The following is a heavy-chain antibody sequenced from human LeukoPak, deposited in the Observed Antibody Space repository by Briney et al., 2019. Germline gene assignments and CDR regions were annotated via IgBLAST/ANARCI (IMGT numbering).Heavy chain of an antibody. D-gene: IGHD3-9*01. CDR3: ATNTKVLRYFDWIPRALDY. V-gene: IGHV1-24*01. CDR1: GYTLTESS. J-gene: IGHJ4*02. CDR2: FDPEDGET. Sequence: ASVKVSCKVSGYTLTESSMHWVRQAPGKGLEWMGGFDPEDGETIYAQKFQGRVTMTEDTSTDTAYMELSSLRSEDTAVYYCATNTKVLRYFDWIPRALDYWGQGTLVTVSS.